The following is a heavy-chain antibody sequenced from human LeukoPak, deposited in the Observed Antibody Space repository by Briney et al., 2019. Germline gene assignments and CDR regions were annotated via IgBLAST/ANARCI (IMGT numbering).Heavy chain of an antibody. Sequence: GASVKVSCKASGYTFTGYYIHWVRQAPGQGLEWMGWINPNGGGTNYAQKFQGRVTMTRDTSISTAYMELSRLRSDDTAVYYCAREGSRMPRRFLEWFTPQYYFDYWGQGTLVTVSS. J-gene: IGHJ4*02. CDR2: INPNGGGT. CDR1: GYTFTGYY. CDR3: AREGSRMPRRFLEWFTPQYYFDY. V-gene: IGHV1-2*02. D-gene: IGHD3-3*01.